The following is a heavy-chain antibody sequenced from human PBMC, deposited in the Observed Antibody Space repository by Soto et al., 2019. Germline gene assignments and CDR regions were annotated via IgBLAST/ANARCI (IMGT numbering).Heavy chain of an antibody. CDR2: ISYDGSNK. CDR3: AKDLTDILTGYYHYYYGMDV. D-gene: IGHD3-9*01. J-gene: IGHJ6*02. V-gene: IGHV3-30*18. Sequence: GGSLRLSCAASGFTFSSYGMHWVRQAPGKGLEWVAVISYDGSNKYYADSVKGRFTISRDNSKNTLYLQMNSLRAEDTAVYYCAKDLTDILTGYYHYYYGMDVWGQGTTVTVCS. CDR1: GFTFSSYG.